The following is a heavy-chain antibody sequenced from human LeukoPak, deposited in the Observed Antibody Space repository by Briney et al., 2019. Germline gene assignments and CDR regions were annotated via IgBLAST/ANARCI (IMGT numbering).Heavy chain of an antibody. Sequence: GGSLRLSCAASGFTFSSYWMSWVRQAPGKGLEWVANIKEDGSEKYYLDSVRGRFTISRDNAKNSLYLYMNSLRAEDTAVYYCAKAYNYGYIHHSDVWGQGTTVTVSS. J-gene: IGHJ6*02. CDR3: AKAYNYGYIHHSDV. V-gene: IGHV3-7*01. CDR2: IKEDGSEK. D-gene: IGHD5-18*01. CDR1: GFTFSSYW.